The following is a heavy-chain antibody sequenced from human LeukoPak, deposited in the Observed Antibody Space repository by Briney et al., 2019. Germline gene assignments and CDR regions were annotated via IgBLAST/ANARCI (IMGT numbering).Heavy chain of an antibody. V-gene: IGHV1-69*04. J-gene: IGHJ2*01. D-gene: IGHD5-18*01. CDR1: GGTFSSYA. Sequence: SVKVSCKASGGTFSSYAISWVRQAPGQGLEWMGRIIPILGIANYAQKFQGRVTITADKSTSTAYMELSSLRSEDTAVYYCARAGYSYGDGSYWYFDLWGRGTLVTVSS. CDR3: ARAGYSYGDGSYWYFDL. CDR2: IIPILGIA.